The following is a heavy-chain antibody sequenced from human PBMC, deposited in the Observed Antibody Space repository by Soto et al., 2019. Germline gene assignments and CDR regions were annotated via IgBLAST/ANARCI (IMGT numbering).Heavy chain of an antibody. CDR1: GGSISSGGYS. CDR2: MYHSGST. Sequence: PSETLSLTCAVSGGSISSGGYSWSWIRQPPGKGLEWIGYMYHSGSTYYNPSLKSRVTISIDRSKNQFSLKLSSVTAADTAVYYCARDPVDSITMIVADAFDIWGQGTMVTVSS. V-gene: IGHV4-30-2*01. CDR3: ARDPVDSITMIVADAFDI. D-gene: IGHD3-22*01. J-gene: IGHJ3*02.